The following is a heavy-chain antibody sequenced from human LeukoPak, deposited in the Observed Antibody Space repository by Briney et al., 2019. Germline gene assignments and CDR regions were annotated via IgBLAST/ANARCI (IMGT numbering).Heavy chain of an antibody. V-gene: IGHV1-24*01. CDR2: FDPEDGET. Sequence: ASVKVSCKVSGYTLTELSMHWVRQAPGKGLEWMGGFDPEDGETIYAQKFQGRVTMTEDTSTDTAYMELSSLRSEDTAVYYCATQKPYGSGSYYRAGARFDYWGQGTLVTVSS. CDR3: ATQKPYGSGSYYRAGARFDY. J-gene: IGHJ4*02. CDR1: GYTLTELS. D-gene: IGHD3-10*01.